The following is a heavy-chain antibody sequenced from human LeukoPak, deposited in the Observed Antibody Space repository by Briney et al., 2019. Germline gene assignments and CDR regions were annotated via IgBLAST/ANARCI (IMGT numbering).Heavy chain of an antibody. D-gene: IGHD3-22*01. V-gene: IGHV4-59*12. CDR3: ARGNPRRITMIVVVIRSGYYFDY. CDR2: IYYSGST. J-gene: IGHJ4*02. Sequence: PSETLSLTCTVSGGSISSYYWSWIRQPPGKGLEWIGYIYYSGSTNYNPSLKSRVTISVDTSKNQFSLKLSSVTAADTAVYYCARGNPRRITMIVVVIRSGYYFDYWGQGTLVTVSS. CDR1: GGSISSYY.